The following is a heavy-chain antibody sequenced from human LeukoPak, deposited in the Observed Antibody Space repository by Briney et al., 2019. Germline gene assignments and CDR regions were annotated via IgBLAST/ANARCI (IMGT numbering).Heavy chain of an antibody. Sequence: SETLSLTCTVSGGSISSYYWSWIRQPPGKGLEWIGYIYYSGSTNYNPSLKSRVTISVDTSKNQFSLKLSSVTAADTAVYYCARGGGFDPWGQGTLVTVSS. CDR3: ARGGGFDP. V-gene: IGHV4-59*12. D-gene: IGHD3-3*01. CDR1: GGSISSYY. CDR2: IYYSGST. J-gene: IGHJ5*02.